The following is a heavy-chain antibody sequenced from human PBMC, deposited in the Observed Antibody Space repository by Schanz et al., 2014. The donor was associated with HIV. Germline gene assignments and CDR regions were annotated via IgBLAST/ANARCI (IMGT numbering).Heavy chain of an antibody. Sequence: QVQLVQSGAEVKKPGSSVTVSCKGSGGSFSRYAISWVRLAPGRGLEWMGGILPMFGTTNYAQKFQGRLTMTADESSSTAYMELSSLMSEDTAVYYCARFRTSSSSFYFYYYGLDVWGQGTTVTVSS. J-gene: IGHJ6*02. V-gene: IGHV1-69*12. CDR3: ARFRTSSSSFYFYYYGLDV. CDR2: ILPMFGTT. CDR1: GGSFSRYA. D-gene: IGHD6-6*01.